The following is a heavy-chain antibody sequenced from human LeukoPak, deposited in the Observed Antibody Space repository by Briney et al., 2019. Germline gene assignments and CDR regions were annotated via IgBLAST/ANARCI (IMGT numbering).Heavy chain of an antibody. V-gene: IGHV3-53*01. CDR3: ARSGAAAAGTRVHWFDP. Sequence: GGSLRLSCAASGFPVSSNYMGWVRQAPGKGLEWVSFIYSGGDTKYADSVRGRFTISRDNSKNTLFLQMDSLRAEDTAVYYCARSGAAAAGTRVHWFDPWGQGTLVTVSS. CDR2: IYSGGDT. J-gene: IGHJ5*02. D-gene: IGHD6-13*01. CDR1: GFPVSSNY.